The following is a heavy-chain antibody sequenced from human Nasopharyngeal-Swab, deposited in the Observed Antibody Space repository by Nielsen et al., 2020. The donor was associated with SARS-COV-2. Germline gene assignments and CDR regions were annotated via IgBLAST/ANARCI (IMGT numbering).Heavy chain of an antibody. J-gene: IGHJ4*02. CDR2: IGTAGDT. D-gene: IGHD2-15*01. CDR1: GFIFSSYD. V-gene: IGHV3-13*01. Sequence: GGSLRLSCAASGFIFSSYDMHWVRQVTGKGLEWVSAIGTAGDTYYPGSVKGRFTISRENAKNSFYLQINSLRAEDTAVYYCARDRYCSGGSCYGMGGGFDYWGQGTLVTVSS. CDR3: ARDRYCSGGSCYGMGGGFDY.